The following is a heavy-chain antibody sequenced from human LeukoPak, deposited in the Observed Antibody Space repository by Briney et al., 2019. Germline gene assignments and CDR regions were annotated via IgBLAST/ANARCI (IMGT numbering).Heavy chain of an antibody. D-gene: IGHD1-26*01. V-gene: IGHV3-30*02. J-gene: IGHJ4*02. CDR2: IRYDGSNK. CDR1: GLTFKDSY. CDR3: ATGRGELLRTIDY. Sequence: GGSLRLSCGASGLTFKDSYMNWVRQAPGKGLEWVAFIRYDGSNKYYADSVKGRFTISRDNSKNTLYLQMNSLRAEDTAVYYCATGRGELLRTIDYWGQGTLVTVSS.